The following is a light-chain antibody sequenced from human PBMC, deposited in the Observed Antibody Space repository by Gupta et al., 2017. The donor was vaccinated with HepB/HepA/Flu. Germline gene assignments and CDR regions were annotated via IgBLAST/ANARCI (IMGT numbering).Light chain of an antibody. CDR1: SSNIGINA. J-gene: IGLJ3*02. Sequence: QPVLTQPPSASGTPGQRVTISCSGSSSNIGINAVNWYQQLPGAAPKLLIYNNNQWPSGVPDQFSGSKSGTSASLAISGLQSEDEADYYCAVWDDSLNALVFGGGTKLTVL. CDR3: AVWDDSLNALV. CDR2: NNN. V-gene: IGLV1-44*01.